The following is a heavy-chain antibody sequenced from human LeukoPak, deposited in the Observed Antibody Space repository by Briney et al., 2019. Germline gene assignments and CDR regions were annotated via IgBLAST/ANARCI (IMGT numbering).Heavy chain of an antibody. V-gene: IGHV4-39*07. J-gene: IGHJ6*03. CDR2: IYYSGST. D-gene: IGHD3-9*01. CDR1: GGSISSSSYY. Sequence: SETLSLTCTVSGGSISSSSYYWGWIRQPPGKGLEWIGSIYYSGSTYYNPSLKSRVTMSVDTSKNQFSLKLSSVTAADTAVYYCARDRGDILTGYYNGGYYYYMDVWGKGTTVTISS. CDR3: ARDRGDILTGYYNGGYYYYMDV.